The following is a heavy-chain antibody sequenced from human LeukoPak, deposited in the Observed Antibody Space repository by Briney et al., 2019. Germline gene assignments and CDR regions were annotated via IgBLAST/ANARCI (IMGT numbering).Heavy chain of an antibody. Sequence: GGSLRLSCAASGFTFSSYSMNWVRQAPGKGLEWVSSISSSSSYIYYADSVKGRFTNSRDNAKNSLYLQMNSLRAEDTAVYYCARDQGYYYMDVWGKGTTVTVSS. J-gene: IGHJ6*03. V-gene: IGHV3-21*01. CDR1: GFTFSSYS. CDR3: ARDQGYYYMDV. CDR2: ISSSSSYI.